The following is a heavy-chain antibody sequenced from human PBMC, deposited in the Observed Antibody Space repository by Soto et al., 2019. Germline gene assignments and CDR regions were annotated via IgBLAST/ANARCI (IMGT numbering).Heavy chain of an antibody. Sequence: SETLSLTCTVSGGSISSYYWSWIRQPPGKGLEWIGDVDHSGSTNYNPSLKSRVTMAVVTSTKQFSLRLNSVTAADTAVYFCARRGGGDYPFYFDFWAQGTLVTVSS. CDR1: GGSISSYY. D-gene: IGHD3-16*01. V-gene: IGHV4-59*04. CDR3: ARRGGGDYPFYFDF. J-gene: IGHJ4*02. CDR2: VDHSGST.